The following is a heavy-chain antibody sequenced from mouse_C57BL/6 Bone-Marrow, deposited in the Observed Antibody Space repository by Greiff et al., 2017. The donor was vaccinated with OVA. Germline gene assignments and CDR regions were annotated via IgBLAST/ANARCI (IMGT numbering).Heavy chain of an antibody. V-gene: IGHV5-6*01. J-gene: IGHJ3*01. CDR2: ISSGGSYT. CDR3: ARHEAY. Sequence: EVQLQQSGGDLVKPGGSLKLSCAASGFTFSSYGMSWVRQTPDKRLEWVATISSGGSYTYYPDSVKGRFTIYRDNAKNTLYLQMSSLKSEDTAMYYCARHEAYWGQGTLVTVAA. CDR1: GFTFSSYG.